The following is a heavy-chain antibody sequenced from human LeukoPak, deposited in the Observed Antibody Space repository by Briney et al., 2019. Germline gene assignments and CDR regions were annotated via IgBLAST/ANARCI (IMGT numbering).Heavy chain of an antibody. Sequence: GGSLRLSCAASGFTFSSYAMSWVRQAPGKGLEWVSYITDSGNTIHYADSVKGRFTISRDNAKNSLYLQMNSLRAEDTAVYYCARSIGLTGGGVDVWGQGTTVTVSS. J-gene: IGHJ6*02. CDR3: ARSIGLTGGGVDV. CDR2: ITDSGNTI. D-gene: IGHD3-9*01. CDR1: GFTFSSYA. V-gene: IGHV3-48*04.